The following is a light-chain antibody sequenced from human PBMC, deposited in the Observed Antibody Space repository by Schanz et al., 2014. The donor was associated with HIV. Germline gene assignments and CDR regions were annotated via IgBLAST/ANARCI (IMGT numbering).Light chain of an antibody. CDR2: GNS. CDR3: GSYGGSDNMV. V-gene: IGLV1-47*02. Sequence: QSVLTQPPSASGTPGQRVTISCSGSSSIIGSNYVYWYQQLPGTAPKLLIYGNSHRPSGVPDRFSGSKSGTSASLAITGLQAEDEADYYCGSYGGSDNMVFGGGTKVTVL. CDR1: SSIIGSNY. J-gene: IGLJ3*02.